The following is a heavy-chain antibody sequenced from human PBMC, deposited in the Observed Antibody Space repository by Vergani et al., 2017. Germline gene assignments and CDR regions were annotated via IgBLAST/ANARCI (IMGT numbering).Heavy chain of an antibody. CDR2: IYYSGST. J-gene: IGHJ4*02. Sequence: QVQLQESGPGLVKPSETLSLTCTVSGGSISSYYWSWIRQPPGKGLEWIGYIYYSGSTNYNPSLKSRVTISVDTSKNQFSLKLSSVTAADTAVYYCARQETSADYFDYWGQGTLVTVSS. V-gene: IGHV4-59*08. CDR3: ARQETSADYFDY. CDR1: GGSISSYY. D-gene: IGHD3-10*01.